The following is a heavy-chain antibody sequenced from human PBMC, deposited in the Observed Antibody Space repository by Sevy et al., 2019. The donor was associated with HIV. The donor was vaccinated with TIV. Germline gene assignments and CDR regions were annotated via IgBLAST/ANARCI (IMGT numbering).Heavy chain of an antibody. CDR3: ARGNCSGGSCYRYYYYYMDV. D-gene: IGHD2-15*01. V-gene: IGHV3-53*01. Sequence: GGSLRLSCAASGFTVSSNYMSWVRQAPGKGLEWVSLIYSGGTTYYADSVKGRFTISRDNSKNTLYLQMNSLRAEDTAVYYWARGNCSGGSCYRYYYYYMDVWGTGTTVTVSS. CDR1: GFTVSSNY. J-gene: IGHJ6*03. CDR2: IYSGGTT.